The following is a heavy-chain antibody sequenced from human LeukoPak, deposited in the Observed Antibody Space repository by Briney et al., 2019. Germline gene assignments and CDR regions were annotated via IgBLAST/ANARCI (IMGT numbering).Heavy chain of an antibody. D-gene: IGHD3-10*01. V-gene: IGHV4-59*12. J-gene: IGHJ1*01. Sequence: PSETLSLTCAVSGGSISSYYWSWIRKPPGKGLEWIAFIYYSGNTNYNPSLKSRVTISVDTSKNHFSLKLSSVTAADTAVYYCARVMVTMVRGSCFQHWGQGTLVTVSS. CDR2: IYYSGNT. CDR1: GGSISSYY. CDR3: ARVMVTMVRGSCFQH.